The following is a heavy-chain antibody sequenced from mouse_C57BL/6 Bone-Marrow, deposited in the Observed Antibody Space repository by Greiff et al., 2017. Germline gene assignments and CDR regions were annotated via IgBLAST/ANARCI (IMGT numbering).Heavy chain of an antibody. CDR1: GYAFTNYL. Sequence: QVQLQQSGAELVRPGTSVKVSCKASGYAFTNYLIEWVKQRPGQGLEWIGVINPGSGGTNYNEKFKGKATLTADKSSSTAYMQLSSLTSEDSAVYFCAREGGFYYYGLFDYWGQGTTLTVSS. D-gene: IGHD1-1*01. CDR3: AREGGFYYYGLFDY. V-gene: IGHV1-54*01. J-gene: IGHJ2*01. CDR2: INPGSGGT.